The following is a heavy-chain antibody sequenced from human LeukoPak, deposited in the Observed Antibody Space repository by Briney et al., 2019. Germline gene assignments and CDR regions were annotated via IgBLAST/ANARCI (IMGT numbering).Heavy chain of an antibody. Sequence: ASVKVSCKASGYTFTSYAMRWVRQAPGQRLEWMGWINAGNGNTKYSQKFQGRVTITRDTSASTAYMELSSLRSEDTAVYYCAREGPKQWLVENWFDPWGQGTLVTVSS. D-gene: IGHD6-19*01. CDR3: AREGPKQWLVENWFDP. J-gene: IGHJ5*02. CDR1: GYTFTSYA. CDR2: INAGNGNT. V-gene: IGHV1-3*01.